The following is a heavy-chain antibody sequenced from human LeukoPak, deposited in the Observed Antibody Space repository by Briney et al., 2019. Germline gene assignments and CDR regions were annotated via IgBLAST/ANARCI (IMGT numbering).Heavy chain of an antibody. D-gene: IGHD7-27*01. CDR2: INPNSGGT. J-gene: IGHJ4*02. CDR3: ARDLSSTPNWELDY. CDR1: GYTFTGYY. V-gene: IGHV1-2*02. Sequence: ASVKVSCKASGYTFTGYYMHWVRQAPGQGLEWMGWINPNSGGTNYAQKFQGRVTMTRDTSISTAYMELSRLRSDDTAIYYCARDLSSTPNWELDYWGLGTLVTVSS.